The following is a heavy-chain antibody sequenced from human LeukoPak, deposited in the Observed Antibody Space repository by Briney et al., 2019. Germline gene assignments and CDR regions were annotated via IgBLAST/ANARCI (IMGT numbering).Heavy chain of an antibody. J-gene: IGHJ4*02. V-gene: IGHV4-34*01. CDR1: GGSFSGYY. Sequence: PSETLSLTCAVYGGSFSGYYWSWIRQPPGKGLEWIGEINHSGGTNYNPSLKSRVTISVDTSKNQFSLKLSSVTAADTAVYYCAGNYDFWSGPDYWGQGTLVTVSS. CDR2: INHSGGT. CDR3: AGNYDFWSGPDY. D-gene: IGHD3-3*01.